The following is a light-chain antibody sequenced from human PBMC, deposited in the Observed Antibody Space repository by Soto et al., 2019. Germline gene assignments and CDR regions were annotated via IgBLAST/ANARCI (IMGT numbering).Light chain of an antibody. CDR3: QQGSRFPFS. CDR1: QNVSTW. Sequence: DSQITQNPSSVSASVGDRVTVTCRASQNVSTWLTLYQQTPGKAPNLLIYGASTLQRGVPSRFSGSGSGTEFTLTISSLQPEDFAIYFCQQGSRFPFSFGPGTKVDI. CDR2: GAS. J-gene: IGKJ3*01. V-gene: IGKV1-12*01.